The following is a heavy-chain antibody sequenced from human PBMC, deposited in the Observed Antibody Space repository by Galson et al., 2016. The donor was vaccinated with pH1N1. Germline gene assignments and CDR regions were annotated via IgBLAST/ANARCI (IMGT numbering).Heavy chain of an antibody. D-gene: IGHD4-11*01. CDR3: ARAPYSNYHYYYFDF. V-gene: IGHV1-46*01. Sequence: SVKVSCKASGYSFTDYYVHWIRQAPGQALEWMAIIKPTGGDTTYAQNFQGRVFVTRDTSTSTVYMEVTSLRSEDTAVYYCARAPYSNYHYYYFDFWGQGTLVTASS. CDR2: IKPTGGDT. CDR1: GYSFTDYY. J-gene: IGHJ4*02.